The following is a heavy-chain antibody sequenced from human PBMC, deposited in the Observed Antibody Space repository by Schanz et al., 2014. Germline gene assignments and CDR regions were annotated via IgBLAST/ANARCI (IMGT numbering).Heavy chain of an antibody. Sequence: QVQLVQSGGEMKKPGASVKVSCKASGYTFTDYGLSWVRQAPGQGLEWLGWMNPNSGNPGFAQKFRGRVTMTRNTSMSTAYIELHILTSEDTAVYFCAKESEIVVVVGTSMSGDFHHWGQGTLVTVSS. CDR3: AKESEIVVVVGTSMSGDFHH. CDR1: GYTFTDYG. V-gene: IGHV1-8*02. CDR2: MNPNSGNP. D-gene: IGHD2-15*01. J-gene: IGHJ1*01.